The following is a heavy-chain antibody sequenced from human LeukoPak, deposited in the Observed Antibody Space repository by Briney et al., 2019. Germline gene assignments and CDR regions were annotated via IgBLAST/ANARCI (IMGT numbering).Heavy chain of an antibody. CDR1: GFTFSSHD. D-gene: IGHD5-12*01. CDR3: ARDASGGLLDY. V-gene: IGHV3-13*01. J-gene: IGHJ4*02. Sequence: GGSLRLSCAASGFTFSSHDMHWVRQATGKGLEWVSAIGTAGDTYYPGSVKGRFTISRENAKNSLYLQMNSLRAGDTAVYYCARDASGGLLDYWGQGTLVTVSS. CDR2: IGTAGDT.